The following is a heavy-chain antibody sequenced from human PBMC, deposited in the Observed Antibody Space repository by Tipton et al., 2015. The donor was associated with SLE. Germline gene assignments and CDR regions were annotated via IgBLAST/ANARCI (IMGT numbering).Heavy chain of an antibody. Sequence: LRLSCAASGFTFSMYWMHWVRQAPGKGLEWIGEVSQSGNTNYNPSLKSRVTVSVDTSKKQFSLKLSSVTAADTAVYYCARDDNSSWRDAFDIWGQGTMVTVSS. CDR3: ARDDNSSWRDAFDI. J-gene: IGHJ3*02. CDR2: VSQSGNT. V-gene: IGHV4-34*01. CDR1: GFTFSMYW. D-gene: IGHD6-13*01.